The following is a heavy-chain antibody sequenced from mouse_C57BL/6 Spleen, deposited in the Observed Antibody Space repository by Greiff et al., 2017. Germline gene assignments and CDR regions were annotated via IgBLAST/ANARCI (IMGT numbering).Heavy chain of an antibody. CDR3: ARQTYYSNYGYCDV. J-gene: IGHJ1*03. CDR1: GYTFTSYW. V-gene: IGHV1-52*01. CDR2: IDPSDSVT. Sequence: QVQLQQPGAELVRPGSSVKLSCKASGYTFTSYWMHWVKQRPIQGLEWIGNIDPSDSVTHYNQKFKDKANLPVDTSSSTAYMQLSSLTSEDSAVDYCARQTYYSNYGYCDVWGTGTPGTVSS. D-gene: IGHD2-5*01.